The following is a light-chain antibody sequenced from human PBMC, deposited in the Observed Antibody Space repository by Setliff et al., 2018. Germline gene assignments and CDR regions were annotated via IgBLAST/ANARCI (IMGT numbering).Light chain of an antibody. CDR3: AAWDDSLSGLV. Sequence: QSVLTQPPSASGTPGQRVTISCSGSSSNIGSNYVYWYQQLPGTAPKLLIYRNNQRPSGVPDRFSGSKSGISASLAISGLRSEDEADYYCAAWDDSLSGLVFGTGTKGTVL. CDR2: RNN. J-gene: IGLJ1*01. CDR1: SSNIGSNY. V-gene: IGLV1-47*01.